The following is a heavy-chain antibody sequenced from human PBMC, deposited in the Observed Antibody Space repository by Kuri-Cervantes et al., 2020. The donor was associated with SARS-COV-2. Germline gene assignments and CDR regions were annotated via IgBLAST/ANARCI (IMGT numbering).Heavy chain of an antibody. D-gene: IGHD5-24*01. J-gene: IGHJ6*02. Sequence: GESLKISCAASGITFKYAWLSWVRQAPGKGLEWVGRIKSKSDGGTTDYAAPVKGRFTISRDDSKNTLYLQMNSLKTEDTAVYYCATPMTTIYYYGMDVWGQGTTVTVSS. V-gene: IGHV3-15*01. CDR2: IKSKSDGGTT. CDR3: ATPMTTIYYYGMDV. CDR1: GITFKYAW.